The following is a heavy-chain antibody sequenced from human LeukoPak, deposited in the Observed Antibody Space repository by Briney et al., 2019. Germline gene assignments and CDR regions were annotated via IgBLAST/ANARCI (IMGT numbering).Heavy chain of an antibody. CDR2: ISAYNGNT. J-gene: IGHJ4*02. CDR3: ARDIAAGGYLSIPFDY. D-gene: IGHD3-22*01. CDR1: GGTFSSYA. Sequence: ASVKVSCTASGGTFSSYAISWVRQAPGQGLEWMGWISAYNGNTNYAQKLQGRVTMTTDTSTSTAYMELRSLRSDDTAVYYCARDIAAGGYLSIPFDYRGQGTLVTVSS. V-gene: IGHV1-18*01.